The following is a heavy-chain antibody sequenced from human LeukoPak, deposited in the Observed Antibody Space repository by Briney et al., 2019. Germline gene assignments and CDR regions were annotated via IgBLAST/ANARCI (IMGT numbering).Heavy chain of an antibody. Sequence: GGSLRLSCAASGFTFSSYSMNWVRQAPGKGLEWVSAISGSGGSTYYADSVKGRFTISRDNSKNTLYLQMNSLRAEDTAVYYCAKDGSSDYNWYFDLWGRGTLVTVSS. CDR3: AKDGSSDYNWYFDL. V-gene: IGHV3-23*01. D-gene: IGHD6-6*01. J-gene: IGHJ2*01. CDR1: GFTFSSYS. CDR2: ISGSGGST.